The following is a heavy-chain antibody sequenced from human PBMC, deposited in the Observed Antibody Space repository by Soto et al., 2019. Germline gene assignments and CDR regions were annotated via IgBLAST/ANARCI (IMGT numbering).Heavy chain of an antibody. V-gene: IGHV3-74*01. D-gene: IGHD1-26*01. J-gene: IGHJ6*02. CDR1: GFTFSSYR. Sequence: EVQLVESGGGLVQPGGSLRLSRAASGFTFSSYRMHWVRQAPGKGLVWVSRIDNAGSSVRYADSVKGRFTISRDNAKNTLYLQMNSLRAEDTAVYYCTRVGGSVSGKDVWGQGTTVTVSS. CDR3: TRVGGSVSGKDV. CDR2: IDNAGSSV.